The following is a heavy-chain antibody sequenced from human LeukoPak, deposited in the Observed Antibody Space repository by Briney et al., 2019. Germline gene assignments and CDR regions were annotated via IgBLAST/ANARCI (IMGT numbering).Heavy chain of an antibody. CDR1: GFTFSSYG. CDR3: ARDRDYYDSSGYLD. D-gene: IGHD3-22*01. CDR2: IWYGGSNK. V-gene: IGHV3-33*01. J-gene: IGHJ4*02. Sequence: GGSLRLSCAASGFTFSSYGMHWVRQAPGKGLEWVAVIWYGGSNKYYADSVKGRFTISRDNSKNTLYPQMNSLRAEDTAVYYCARDRDYYDSSGYLDWGQGTLVTVSS.